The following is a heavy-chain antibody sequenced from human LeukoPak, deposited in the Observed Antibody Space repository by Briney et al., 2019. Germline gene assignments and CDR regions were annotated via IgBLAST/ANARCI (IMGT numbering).Heavy chain of an antibody. CDR2: ISPNGVIT. D-gene: IGHD3-10*01. J-gene: IGHJ4*02. CDR3: AKGYYGSGSYGWFDY. Sequence: PGGSLRLSCAASGFTFSSHGMNWVRQAPGKGLEWVSGISPNGVITYYADSVKGRFTISRDNSKNTLFLQMNSLRAEDTAIYYCAKGYYGSGSYGWFDYWGQGTLVTVSS. V-gene: IGHV3-23*01. CDR1: GFTFSSHG.